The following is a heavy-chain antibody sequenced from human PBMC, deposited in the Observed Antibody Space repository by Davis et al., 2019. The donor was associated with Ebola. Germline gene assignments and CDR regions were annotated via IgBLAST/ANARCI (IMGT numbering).Heavy chain of an antibody. D-gene: IGHD3-3*01. Sequence: PGGSLRLSCAASGFTFNHYWIHWVRQAPGKGLVWVSYVNNDGSSTTYADSVKGRFTISRDNSKNTLYLQMNSLRAEDTAVYYCARDYEITIFGVAEGRTPKYFQHWGQGTLVTVSS. CDR3: ARDYEITIFGVAEGRTPKYFQH. CDR2: VNNDGSST. V-gene: IGHV3-74*01. CDR1: GFTFNHYW. J-gene: IGHJ1*01.